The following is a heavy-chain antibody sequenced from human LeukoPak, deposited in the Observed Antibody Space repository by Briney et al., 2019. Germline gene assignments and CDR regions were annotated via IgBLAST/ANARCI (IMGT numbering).Heavy chain of an antibody. CDR3: VRGTAASGLGY. CDR2: ISGDTSTI. D-gene: IGHD6-13*01. J-gene: IGHJ4*02. CDR1: GFSFSNSW. V-gene: IGHV3-48*04. Sequence: PGGSLRLSCVASGFSFSNSWMAWVRQAPGKGLEWVSYISGDTSTIYYADSVKGRFTISSDDPKNSLYLHMNSLRAEDTAAYYCVRGTAASGLGYWGQGTLVTVSS.